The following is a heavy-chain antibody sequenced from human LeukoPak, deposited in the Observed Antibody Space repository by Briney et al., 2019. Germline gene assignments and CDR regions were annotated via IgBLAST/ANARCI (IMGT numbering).Heavy chain of an antibody. CDR3: ARGLKYSSGWMAYYYYMDV. D-gene: IGHD6-19*01. Sequence: SETLSLTCAVYGGSFSGYYWSWIRQPPGKGLEWIGEINRSGSTNYNPSLKSRVTISVDTSKNQFSLKLSSVTAADTAVYYCARGLKYSSGWMAYYYYMDVWGKGTTVTVSS. CDR2: INRSGST. J-gene: IGHJ6*03. V-gene: IGHV4-34*01. CDR1: GGSFSGYY.